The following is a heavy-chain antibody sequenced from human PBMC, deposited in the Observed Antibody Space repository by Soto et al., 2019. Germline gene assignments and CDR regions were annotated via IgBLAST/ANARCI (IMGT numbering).Heavy chain of an antibody. D-gene: IGHD3-10*01. CDR3: ARDMLRFGELWSVDS. CDR2: ISGSSSYI. V-gene: IGHV3-21*01. Sequence: VQLVESGGGLVKPGGSLRLSCAASGFTFSNYNINWVRQAPGKGLEWVSSISGSSSYIYYADSVKGRFTISRDNAKNSLYLQMNSLRAEDTAVYYCARDMLRFGELWSVDSWGQGTLVTVSS. CDR1: GFTFSNYN. J-gene: IGHJ4*02.